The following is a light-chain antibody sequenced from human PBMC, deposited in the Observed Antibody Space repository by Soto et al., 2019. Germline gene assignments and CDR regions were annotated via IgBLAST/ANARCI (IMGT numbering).Light chain of an antibody. Sequence: DIQMTQSPSSLSASVGDRVTITCRASQSISSFLNWYQQKPGKAPKLLIYTASTLQSGVPSGFSGSGSGTDFTLTISSLQPEDIATYYCQQSYSSPWTFGQGTKVEIK. J-gene: IGKJ1*01. V-gene: IGKV1-39*01. CDR3: QQSYSSPWT. CDR1: QSISSF. CDR2: TAS.